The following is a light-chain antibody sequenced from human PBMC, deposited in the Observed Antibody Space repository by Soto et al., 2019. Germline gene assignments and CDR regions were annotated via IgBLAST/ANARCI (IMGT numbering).Light chain of an antibody. Sequence: ALTQPASVSGSPGQSITISCTGTSSDVGGYTYVSWYQQHPGKAPKLMIYEVSNRPSGVSNRFSGSKSGNTASLTISGLQAEDEADYYCTSYTTSSTYVFGTGTKVTVL. V-gene: IGLV2-14*01. CDR3: TSYTTSSTYV. CDR1: SSDVGGYTY. CDR2: EVS. J-gene: IGLJ1*01.